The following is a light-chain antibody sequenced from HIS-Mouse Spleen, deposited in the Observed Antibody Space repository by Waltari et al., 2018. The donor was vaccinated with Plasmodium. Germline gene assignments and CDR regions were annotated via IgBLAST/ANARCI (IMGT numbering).Light chain of an antibody. J-gene: IGKJ3*01. V-gene: IGKV3-15*01. CDR2: GAS. CDR3: QQYNNWSFT. CDR1: QRVSSN. Sequence: EIVMTQSPATLSVSPGERATLSCRASQRVSSNLAWSQQKPGQAPRLLIYGASTRATGIPARFSGSGSGTEFTLTISSLQSEDFAVYYCQQYNNWSFTFGPGTKVDIK.